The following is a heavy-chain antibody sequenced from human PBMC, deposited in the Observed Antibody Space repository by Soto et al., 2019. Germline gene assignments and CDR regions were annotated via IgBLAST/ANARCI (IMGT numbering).Heavy chain of an antibody. CDR1: GATLSFYS. J-gene: IGHJ4*02. CDR2: VNPIVSMS. V-gene: IGHV1-69*02. Sequence: SVNLSCKASGATLSFYSANRVRQPPGLGPEWMGRVNPIVSMSNYAQKFQGRVTITADKSTNTAYMQLSSLRSEDTAIHYCAAGYGSGHRVFSFRAQGALVPVSS. CDR3: AAGYGSGHRVFSF. D-gene: IGHD3-10*01.